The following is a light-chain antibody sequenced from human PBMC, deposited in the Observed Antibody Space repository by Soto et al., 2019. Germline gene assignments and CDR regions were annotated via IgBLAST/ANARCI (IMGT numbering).Light chain of an antibody. J-gene: IGKJ1*01. V-gene: IGKV1-39*01. CDR2: AAS. CDR3: QQSYSTTLT. CDR1: KSISSY. Sequence: IQMTQSPSSLSASVGDRVTITCQASKSISSYLNWYQQKPGKDPKLLIYAASSLQRGVASRFSGSGSGTDFTLTISSLQPQEVATSYCQQSYSTTLTFGQGTKVDIK.